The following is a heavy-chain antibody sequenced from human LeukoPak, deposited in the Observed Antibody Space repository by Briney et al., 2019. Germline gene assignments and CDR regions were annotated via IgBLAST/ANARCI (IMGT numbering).Heavy chain of an antibody. CDR3: ANGDSSRWYLEYFQR. V-gene: IGHV3-23*01. CDR2: ISGSGGST. Sequence: GGSLRLSCAASGFTFSSYAMSWVRQAPGKGLEWVSAISGSGGSTYYADSVKGRFTISRDNSKNTLYLQMNSLRAEDTAVYYCANGDSSRWYLEYFQRWGQGTLVTVSS. J-gene: IGHJ1*01. CDR1: GFTFSSYA. D-gene: IGHD6-19*01.